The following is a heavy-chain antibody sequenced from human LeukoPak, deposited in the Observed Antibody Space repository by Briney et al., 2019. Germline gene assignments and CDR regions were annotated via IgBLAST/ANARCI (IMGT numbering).Heavy chain of an antibody. CDR3: ARAGRWLALADAFDI. CDR2: IYYSGST. Sequence: SETLSLTRTVSGGSISSGNYYWGWIRQPPGKGLEWIGSIYYSGSTYYNPSLKSRVTISVDTSKNQFSLKLSSVTAADTAVYYCARAGRWLALADAFDIWGQGTMVTVSS. CDR1: GGSISSGNYY. V-gene: IGHV4-39*07. J-gene: IGHJ3*02. D-gene: IGHD6-19*01.